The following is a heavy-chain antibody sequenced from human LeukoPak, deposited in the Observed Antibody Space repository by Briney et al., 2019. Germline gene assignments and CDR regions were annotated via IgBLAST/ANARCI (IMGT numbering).Heavy chain of an antibody. V-gene: IGHV3-23*01. CDR3: AARRGYYHYMDV. J-gene: IGHJ6*03. CDR2: ISSTGSNT. Sequence: PGGSLRLSRATSGFTFSSYAVAWVRQAPGKGLEWVSSISSTGSNTYYADSVKGRFTISRDNSKNTLSLQMNTLTGEDTAVYYCAARRGYYHYMDVWGKGTTVTVSS. D-gene: IGHD3-3*01. CDR1: GFTFSSYA.